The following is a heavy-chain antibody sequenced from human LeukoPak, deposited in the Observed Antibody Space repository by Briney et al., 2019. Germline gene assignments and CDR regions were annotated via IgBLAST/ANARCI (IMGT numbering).Heavy chain of an antibody. V-gene: IGHV4-59*01. J-gene: IGHJ6*03. CDR1: GGSISSYY. CDR3: ARAGYYYYMDV. CDR2: IYYSGST. Sequence: PSETLSLTCTVSGGSISSYYWSWIRQPPGKGLEWIGYIYYSGSTNYNPSLKSRVTISVDTSKNQFSLKLSSVTAAGTAVYYCARAGYYYYMDVWGKGTTVTVSS.